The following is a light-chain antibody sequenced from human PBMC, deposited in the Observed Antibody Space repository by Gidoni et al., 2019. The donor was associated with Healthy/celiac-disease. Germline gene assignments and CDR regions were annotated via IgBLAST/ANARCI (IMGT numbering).Light chain of an antibody. J-gene: IGKJ3*01. V-gene: IGKV1-8*01. Sequence: AIRMTQSPSSFSASTGDRLTSTCRPSQGISSYLAWYQQKPGKAPKLLIYATSTFQIGVPLRFSGSGSGIDFTLTISCLQSEDFATYYCQQYYSYPLTFGPGTKVDIK. CDR1: QGISSY. CDR2: ATS. CDR3: QQYYSYPLT.